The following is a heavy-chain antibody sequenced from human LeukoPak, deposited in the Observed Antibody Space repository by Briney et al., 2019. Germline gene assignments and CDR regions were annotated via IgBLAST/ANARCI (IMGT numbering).Heavy chain of an antibody. CDR1: GFTFSSYS. V-gene: IGHV3-21*01. D-gene: IGHD1-14*01. CDR2: ISSSSSYI. Sequence: GGSLRLSCAASGFTFSSYSMNWVRQAPGKGLEWVSSISSSSSYIYYADSVKGRFTISRDNAKNSLYLQMNSLRAKDTAVYYCARDLTSIDDAFDIWGQGTMVTVSS. J-gene: IGHJ3*02. CDR3: ARDLTSIDDAFDI.